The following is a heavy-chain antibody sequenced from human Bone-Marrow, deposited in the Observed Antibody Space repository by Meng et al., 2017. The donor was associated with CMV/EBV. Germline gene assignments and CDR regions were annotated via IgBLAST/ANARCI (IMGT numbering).Heavy chain of an antibody. V-gene: IGHV1-46*01. D-gene: IGHD6-13*01. CDR3: ARDPYSSSWCFDY. CDR2: NNPSGGST. CDR1: GYTLTNYS. Sequence: ASVKVSCKASGYTLTNYSMHLVRQAPGQGLEWMGINNPSGGSTTYAQMFQGRVTMTRDTSTSTVYRELSSLRSEDTAVYYCARDPYSSSWCFDYWGQGTLVTVSS. J-gene: IGHJ4*02.